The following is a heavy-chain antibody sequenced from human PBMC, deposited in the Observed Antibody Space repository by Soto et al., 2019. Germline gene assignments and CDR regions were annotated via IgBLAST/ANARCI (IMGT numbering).Heavy chain of an antibody. Sequence: SETLSLTCTVSGGSVSSESHYWSWIRQTPGKGLEWIGYIYYTGSTNCNPSLKGRVTMSVDTSRDQVSLRLRSVTRADTAVYYSARAQYASRTGSYYYAMEVWGQGTKVTVSS. D-gene: IGHD3-9*01. J-gene: IGHJ6*02. V-gene: IGHV4-61*01. CDR2: IYYTGST. CDR1: GGSVSSESHY. CDR3: ARAQYASRTGSYYYAMEV.